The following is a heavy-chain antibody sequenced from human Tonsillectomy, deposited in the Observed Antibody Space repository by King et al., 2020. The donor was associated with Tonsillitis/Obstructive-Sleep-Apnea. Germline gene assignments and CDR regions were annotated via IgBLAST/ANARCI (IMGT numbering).Heavy chain of an antibody. V-gene: IGHV4-61*01. J-gene: IGHJ5*02. CDR1: GGSVSSGSYY. CDR2: IYYSGST. CDR3: ARLGTLGWFDP. Sequence: QVQLQESGPGLVKPSETLSLTCTVSGGSVSSGSYYWSWIRQPPGKGLEWIGYIYYSGSTNSNPSLKSRVTISVDTAKNQFYLKQSSVTAAGTAVYYCARLGTLGWFDPWGQGTLVTVSS. D-gene: IGHD3-16*01.